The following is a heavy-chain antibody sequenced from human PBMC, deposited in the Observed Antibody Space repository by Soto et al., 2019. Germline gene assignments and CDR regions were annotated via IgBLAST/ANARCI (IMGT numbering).Heavy chain of an antibody. V-gene: IGHV4-59*01. D-gene: IGHD3-10*01. Sequence: SETLSLTCTVSGGSISSYYWSWIRQPPGKGLEWIGYIYYSGSTNYNPSLKSRVTISVDTSKNQFSLKLSSVTAADTAVYYCARGNYRDYYYRSGSYFFQHWGQGTLVTVS. CDR1: GGSISSYY. CDR3: ARGNYRDYYYRSGSYFFQH. J-gene: IGHJ1*01. CDR2: IYYSGST.